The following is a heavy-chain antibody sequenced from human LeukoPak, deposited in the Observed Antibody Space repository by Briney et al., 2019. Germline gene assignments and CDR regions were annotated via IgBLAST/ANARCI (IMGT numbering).Heavy chain of an antibody. CDR2: INSDGSST. V-gene: IGHV3-74*01. CDR3: ARAGPKRSGYDPLQGTYDYYYYMDV. Sequence: PAGSLRLSCAAYGFTFSSYWMHWVRQAPGKGLVWVSRINSDGSSTSYADSVKGRFTISRDNAKNTLYLQMNSLRAEDTAVYYWARAGPKRSGYDPLQGTYDYYYYMDVWGKGTTVTVSS. CDR1: GFTFSSYW. J-gene: IGHJ6*03. D-gene: IGHD5-12*01.